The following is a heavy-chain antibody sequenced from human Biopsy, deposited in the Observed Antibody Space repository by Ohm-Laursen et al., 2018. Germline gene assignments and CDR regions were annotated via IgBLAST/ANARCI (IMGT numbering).Heavy chain of an antibody. CDR2: FDPEHGKT. CDR3: AADINVWNVNY. V-gene: IGHV1-24*01. D-gene: IGHD1-1*01. CDR1: EYTLTELP. J-gene: IGHJ4*02. Sequence: GASVKVSCEVSEYTLTELPIHWVRQAPGKGLEWMGGFDPEHGKTIYAQKFQGRVAMTEDTSTDTAYMELSSLRSEDTAVYYYAADINVWNVNYWGQGTQVTVSS.